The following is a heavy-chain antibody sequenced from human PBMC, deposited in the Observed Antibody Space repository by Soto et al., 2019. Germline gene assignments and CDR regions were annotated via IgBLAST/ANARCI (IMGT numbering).Heavy chain of an antibody. V-gene: IGHV3-48*02. Sequence: GSMRLSCAAFGYTLRDYSMNWIRQAPGKGLEWISYAGTSRKYVFYSDSVRGRFTISRDDAKNSVYLQLNSLRDEDTAVYYCVRDRDWAFEIWCQGTMVTVSS. J-gene: IGHJ3*02. CDR2: AGTSRKYV. CDR1: GYTLRDYS. D-gene: IGHD3-9*01. CDR3: VRDRDWAFEI.